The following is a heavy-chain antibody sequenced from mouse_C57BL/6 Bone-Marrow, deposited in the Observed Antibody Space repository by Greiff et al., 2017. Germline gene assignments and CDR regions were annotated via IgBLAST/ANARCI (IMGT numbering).Heavy chain of an antibody. D-gene: IGHD2-2*01. CDR1: GFSLTSYA. V-gene: IGHV2-9-1*01. Sequence: QVQLKQSGPGLVAPSQSLSITCTVSGFSLTSYAISWVRQPPGKGLEWLGVIWTGGGTNYNSALKSRLSISKDNSKSQVFLKMNSLQTDDTARYYCARIYYGYGDWYFDVWGTGTTVTVSS. CDR2: IWTGGGT. J-gene: IGHJ1*03. CDR3: ARIYYGYGDWYFDV.